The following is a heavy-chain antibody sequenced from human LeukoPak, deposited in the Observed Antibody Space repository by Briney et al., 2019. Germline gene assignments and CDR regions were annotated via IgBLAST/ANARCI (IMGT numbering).Heavy chain of an antibody. V-gene: IGHV1-2*02. J-gene: IGHJ6*03. CDR3: ARDFYYYDSSGYYPEGYYYYYMDV. CDR2: INPNSGGT. Sequence: ASVKVSCKASGYTFTGYYMHWVRQAPGQGIEWMGWINPNSGGTNYAQKFQGRVTMTRGTSISTAYIELRSLRSDDTAVYYCARDFYYYDSSGYYPEGYYYYYMDVWGKGTTVAVSS. D-gene: IGHD3-22*01. CDR1: GYTFTGYY.